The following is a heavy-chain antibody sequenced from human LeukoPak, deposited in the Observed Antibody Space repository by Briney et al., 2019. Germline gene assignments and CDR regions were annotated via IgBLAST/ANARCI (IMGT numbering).Heavy chain of an antibody. CDR3: ARAGIGGYVRYYYYGMDV. J-gene: IGHJ6*02. CDR1: GYTFTSYD. D-gene: IGHD5-12*01. V-gene: IGHV1-8*01. Sequence: GASVKVSCTASGYTFTSYDINWVRQATGQGLEWMGWMNPNSGNTGYAQKFQGRVTMTRNTSISTAYMELSSLRSEDTAVYYCARAGIGGYVRYYYYGMDVWGQGTTVTVSS. CDR2: MNPNSGNT.